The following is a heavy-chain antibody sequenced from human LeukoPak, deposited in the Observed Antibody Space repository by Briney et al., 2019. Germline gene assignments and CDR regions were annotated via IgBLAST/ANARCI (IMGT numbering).Heavy chain of an antibody. J-gene: IGHJ4*02. CDR3: ARERGGSYYFDY. Sequence: PGGSLRLSCAASGFTFSSYSMNWVHQAPGKGLEWVSSISSSSSYIYYADSVKGRFTISRDNAKNSLYLQMNSLRAEDTAVYYCARERGGSYYFDYWGQGTLVTVSS. V-gene: IGHV3-21*01. CDR1: GFTFSSYS. CDR2: ISSSSSYI. D-gene: IGHD1-26*01.